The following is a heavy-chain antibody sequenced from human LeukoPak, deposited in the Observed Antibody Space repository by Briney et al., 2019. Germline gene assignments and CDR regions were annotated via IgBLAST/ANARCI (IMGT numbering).Heavy chain of an antibody. J-gene: IGHJ4*02. CDR2: INPNSGGT. CDR3: ARDKAKGEAAAGF. Sequence: ASVKVSCKASGYTFTGYYMHWVRQAPGQGLEWMGRINPNSGGTNYAQKFQGRVTMTRDTSISTAYMELSRLRSDDTAVSYCARDKAKGEAAAGFWGQGTLVTVSS. V-gene: IGHV1-2*06. D-gene: IGHD6-13*01. CDR1: GYTFTGYY.